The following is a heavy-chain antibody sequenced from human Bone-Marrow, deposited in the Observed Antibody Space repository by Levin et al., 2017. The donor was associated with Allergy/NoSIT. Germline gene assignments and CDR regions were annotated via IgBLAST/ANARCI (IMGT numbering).Heavy chain of an antibody. D-gene: IGHD3-22*01. CDR3: AKDQKNYYDSSGYLISYFDY. CDR2: ISGSGGST. Sequence: GGSLRLSCAASGFTFSSYAMSWVRQAPGKGLEWVSAISGSGGSTYYADSVKGRFTISRDNSKNTLYLQMNSLRAEDTAVYYCAKDQKNYYDSSGYLISYFDYWGQGTLVTVSS. CDR1: GFTFSSYA. J-gene: IGHJ4*02. V-gene: IGHV3-23*01.